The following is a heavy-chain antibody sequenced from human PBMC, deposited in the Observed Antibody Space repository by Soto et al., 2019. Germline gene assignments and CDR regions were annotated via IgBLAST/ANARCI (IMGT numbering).Heavy chain of an antibody. V-gene: IGHV3-23*01. CDR1: GFTFSSYA. Sequence: EVQLLESGGGLVQPGGSLRLSCAASGFTFSSYAMSWVRQAPGKGLEWVSAISGSGGSTYYADSVKGRFTISRDNSKNTLYRQMNSLRAEDTAVYYCAKLTTAMVTYNYWGQGTLVTVSS. CDR2: ISGSGGST. D-gene: IGHD5-18*01. J-gene: IGHJ4*02. CDR3: AKLTTAMVTYNY.